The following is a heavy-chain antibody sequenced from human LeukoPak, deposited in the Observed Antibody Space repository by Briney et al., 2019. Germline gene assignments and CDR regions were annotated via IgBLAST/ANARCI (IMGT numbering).Heavy chain of an antibody. Sequence: SETLSLTCTVSGYSISSGYYWGWIRQPPGKGLEWIGSIYYSGSTYYNPSLKSRVTISVDTSKNQFSLKLSSVTAADTAVYYCASLFPRQEGRYWGQGTLVTVSS. D-gene: IGHD2-21*01. CDR3: ASLFPRQEGRY. J-gene: IGHJ4*02. CDR2: IYYSGST. V-gene: IGHV4-38-2*02. CDR1: GYSISSGYY.